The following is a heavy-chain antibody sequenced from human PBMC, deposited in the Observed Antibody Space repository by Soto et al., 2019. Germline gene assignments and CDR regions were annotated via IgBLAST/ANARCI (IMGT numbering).Heavy chain of an antibody. V-gene: IGHV4-59*01. CDR1: GGSISPYY. CDR2: IFYSGST. J-gene: IGHJ3*02. Sequence: QVQLQESGPGLVKPSETLSLTCTVSGGSISPYYWSWIRHPPGKALEWIGYIFYSGSTNYNPSLESRVTISVDMSKNQFSLKLGSVTAADAAVYSCARITGSGPNAFDIWGQGTMVTVSS. CDR3: ARITGSGPNAFDI. D-gene: IGHD3-10*01.